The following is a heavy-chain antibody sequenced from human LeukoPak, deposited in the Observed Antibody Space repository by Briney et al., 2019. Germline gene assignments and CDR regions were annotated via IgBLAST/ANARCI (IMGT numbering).Heavy chain of an antibody. V-gene: IGHV5-51*01. D-gene: IGHD3-22*01. CDR3: TRRIGSSGYSDY. J-gene: IGHJ4*02. Sequence: EESLKISCKGSGYSFTSYWIAWVRQMPGKGLEWMGIMYPGGSDTRYSPSFQGQVTISADNSIGTAYLQWSSLKASDTAMYYCTRRIGSSGYSDYWGQGTLVTVSS. CDR1: GYSFTSYW. CDR2: MYPGGSDT.